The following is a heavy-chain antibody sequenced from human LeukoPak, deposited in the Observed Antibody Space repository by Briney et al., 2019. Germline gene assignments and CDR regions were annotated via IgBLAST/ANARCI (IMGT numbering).Heavy chain of an antibody. D-gene: IGHD3-22*01. Sequence: ASVKVSCKASGYTFTSYGISWVRQAPGQGLEWMGWISAYNGNTNYAQKLQGRVTMTTDTPTSTAYMELRSLRSDDTAVYYCARVYDSSGYFPFDIWGQGTMVTVSS. V-gene: IGHV1-18*01. J-gene: IGHJ3*02. CDR2: ISAYNGNT. CDR3: ARVYDSSGYFPFDI. CDR1: GYTFTSYG.